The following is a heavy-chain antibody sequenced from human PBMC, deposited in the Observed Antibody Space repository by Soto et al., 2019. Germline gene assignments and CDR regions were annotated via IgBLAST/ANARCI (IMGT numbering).Heavy chain of an antibody. CDR2: IYSGGST. J-gene: IGHJ4*02. V-gene: IGHV3-53*01. CDR1: GFTVSSNY. Sequence: GGSLRFSCAASGFTVSSNYMSWVRQAPGQGLEWVSVIYSGGSTYYADSVKGRFTISRDNSKNTLYLQMNSLRAEDTAVYYCARAPPYYYDSSGYSHFDYWGQGTLVTVSS. D-gene: IGHD3-22*01. CDR3: ARAPPYYYDSSGYSHFDY.